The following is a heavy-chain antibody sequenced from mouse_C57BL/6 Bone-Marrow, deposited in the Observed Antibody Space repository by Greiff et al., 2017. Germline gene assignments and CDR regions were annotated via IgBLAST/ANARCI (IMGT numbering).Heavy chain of an antibody. J-gene: IGHJ3*01. CDR2: INPNNGGT. CDR1: GYPFTDYY. Sequence: EVQLQQSGPELVKPGASVKISCKASGYPFTDYYMNWVKQSHGKSLEWIGDINPNNGGTSYNQKFKGKAKLTVDKSSSTSYMELRSLTSEYSAVYYCARDIYYYGGSYDWFAYWGQGTLVTVSA. CDR3: ARDIYYYGGSYDWFAY. V-gene: IGHV1-26*01. D-gene: IGHD1-1*01.